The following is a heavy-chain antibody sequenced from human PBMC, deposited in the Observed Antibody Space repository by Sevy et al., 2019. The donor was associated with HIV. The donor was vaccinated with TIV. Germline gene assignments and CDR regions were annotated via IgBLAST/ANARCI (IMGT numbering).Heavy chain of an antibody. CDR1: GFSFSTYW. CDR2: IKEDGSET. J-gene: IGHJ4*02. Sequence: GGSLRLSCAASGFSFSTYWMSWVRQAPGKGLEWVANIKEDGSETFHVDSVKGRFTISRDNAKNSLFLEMHSLTDEDTAVYYCAREENRELGTIPLDSWGRGIQVTVSS. CDR3: AREENRELGTIPLDS. V-gene: IGHV3-7*01. D-gene: IGHD7-27*01.